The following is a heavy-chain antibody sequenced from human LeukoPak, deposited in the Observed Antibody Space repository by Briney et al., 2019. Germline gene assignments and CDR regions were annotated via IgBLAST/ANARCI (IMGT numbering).Heavy chain of an antibody. CDR3: TSGLIAIESDNNLYQYMDV. CDR2: ITSKSNYI. CDR1: GFTFSVYS. V-gene: IGHV3-21*01. Sequence: GGSLRLSWSGSGFTFSVYSMNWVRQAPGKGLEWVSSITSKSNYIYYADSVKGRFTISRDNAMNSVFLRLNSLRAEDSAVYYCTSGLIAIESDNNLYQYMDVWGKGTTVTVSS. D-gene: IGHD2-21*01. J-gene: IGHJ6*03.